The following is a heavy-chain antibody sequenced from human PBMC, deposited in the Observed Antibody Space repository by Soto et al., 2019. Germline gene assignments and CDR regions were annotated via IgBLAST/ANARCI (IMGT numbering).Heavy chain of an antibody. CDR3: ARDQGRGYNYGFEY. CDR2: IWYDGSNK. V-gene: IGHV3-33*01. D-gene: IGHD5-18*01. CDR1: GFTFSSYG. J-gene: IGHJ4*02. Sequence: QVQLVESGGGVVQPGRSLRLSCAASGFTFSSYGMHWVRQAPGKGLEWVAVIWYDGSNKYYADSVKGRFTISRDNSKNALYLQMNSLRAEDTAVYYWARDQGRGYNYGFEYWGQGTLVTVSS.